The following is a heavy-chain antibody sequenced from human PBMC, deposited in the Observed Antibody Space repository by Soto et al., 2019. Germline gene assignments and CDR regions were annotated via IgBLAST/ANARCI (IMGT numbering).Heavy chain of an antibody. CDR3: ARVRRYDFWSGYYFDY. Sequence: SVKVSCKASGGTFSSYAISWVRQAPGQGLEWMGGIIPIFGTADYAQKFQGRVTMTGDTSTSTAYMELSSLRSEDTAVYYCARVRRYDFWSGYYFDYWGQGTLVTVSS. V-gene: IGHV1-69*06. CDR2: IIPIFGTA. D-gene: IGHD3-3*01. CDR1: GGTFSSYA. J-gene: IGHJ4*02.